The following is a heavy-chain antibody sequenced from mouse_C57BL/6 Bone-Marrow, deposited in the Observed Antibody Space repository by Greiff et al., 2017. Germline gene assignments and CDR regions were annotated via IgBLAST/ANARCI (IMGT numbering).Heavy chain of an antibody. D-gene: IGHD1-1*01. CDR1: GFNIKDDY. J-gene: IGHJ2*01. V-gene: IGHV14-4*01. Sequence: EVQLQQSGAELVRPGASVKLSCTASGFNIKDDYMHWVKQRPEQGLEWIGWIDPENGDTEYASKFQGKATITADTSSNTAYLQLSSLTSEDTAVYYCTHYYGRSYDDWGQGTTLTVSS. CDR3: THYYGRSYDD. CDR2: IDPENGDT.